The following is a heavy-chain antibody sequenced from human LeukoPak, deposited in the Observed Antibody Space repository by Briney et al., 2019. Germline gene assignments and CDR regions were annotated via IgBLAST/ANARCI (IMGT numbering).Heavy chain of an antibody. CDR2: ISGSGGST. V-gene: IGHV3-23*01. J-gene: IGHJ4*02. D-gene: IGHD3-10*01. CDR3: AKESGLSGSGSYYNPADY. Sequence: PGGSLRLSCAASGFTFSSYAMSWVRQAPGKGLERVSAISGSGGSTYYADSVKGRFTISRDNSKDTLYLQMNGLRAEDTAVYYCAKESGLSGSGSYYNPADYWGQGTLVTVSS. CDR1: GFTFSSYA.